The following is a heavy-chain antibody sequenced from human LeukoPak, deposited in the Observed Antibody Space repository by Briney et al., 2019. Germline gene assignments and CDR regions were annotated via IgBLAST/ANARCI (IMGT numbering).Heavy chain of an antibody. CDR2: ISGSGGST. V-gene: IGHV3-23*01. CDR1: GFTFSSYA. J-gene: IGHJ4*02. Sequence: GGSLRLSCAASGFTFSSYAMSWVRQAPGKGLEWVSAISGSGGSTYYADSVKGRFTISTDNSKNTLYLQMSSLRAEDTAVYYCAKAGFGELSQSFDYWGQGTLVTVSS. CDR3: AKAGFGELSQSFDY. D-gene: IGHD3-10*01.